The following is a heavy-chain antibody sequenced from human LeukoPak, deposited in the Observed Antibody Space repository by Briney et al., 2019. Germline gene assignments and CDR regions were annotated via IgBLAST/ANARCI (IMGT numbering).Heavy chain of an antibody. CDR3: ARVAQLWLNAFDI. CDR1: GGTFSSYA. CDR2: IIPIFGTA. V-gene: IGHV1-69*13. J-gene: IGHJ3*02. Sequence: ASVKVSCKASGGTFSSYAISWVRQAPGQGLEWMGGIIPIFGTANYAQKFQGRVTITADESTSTAYMELSSLRSEDTAVYYCARVAQLWLNAFDIWGQGTMVTVSS. D-gene: IGHD5-18*01.